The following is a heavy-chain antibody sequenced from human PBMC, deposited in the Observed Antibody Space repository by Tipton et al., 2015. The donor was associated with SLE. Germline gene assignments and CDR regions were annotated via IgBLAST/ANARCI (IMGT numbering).Heavy chain of an antibody. CDR3: ARSSRYYDSSGYYYRPHDWYFDL. CDR2: INHSGST. CDR1: GGSFSGYY. D-gene: IGHD3-22*01. J-gene: IGHJ2*01. Sequence: TLSLTCAVYGGSFSGYYWSWIRQPPGKGLEWIGEINHSGSTNYNPSLKSRVTISVDTSKNQFSLKLSSVTAADTAVYYCARSSRYYDSSGYYYRPHDWYFDLWGRGTLVTVSS. V-gene: IGHV4-34*01.